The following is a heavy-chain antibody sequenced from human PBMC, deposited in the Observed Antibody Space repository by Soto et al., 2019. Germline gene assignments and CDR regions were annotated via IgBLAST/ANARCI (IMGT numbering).Heavy chain of an antibody. J-gene: IGHJ4*02. CDR1: GYTFTGYY. V-gene: IGHV1-2*02. D-gene: IGHD3-3*01. CDR2: INPNSSGT. Sequence: ASVKVSCKASGYTFTGYYMHWVRQAPGQGLEWMGWINPNSSGTNYAQKFQGRVTMTRDTSISTAYMELSRLRSDDTAVYYCARALWSGLGATGYWGQGTLVTVSS. CDR3: ARALWSGLGATGY.